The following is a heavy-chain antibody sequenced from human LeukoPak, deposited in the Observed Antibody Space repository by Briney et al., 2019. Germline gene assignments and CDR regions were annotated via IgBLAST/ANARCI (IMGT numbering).Heavy chain of an antibody. CDR3: ARPVAETGLDY. J-gene: IGHJ4*02. CDR2: IYPGDSDT. V-gene: IGHV5-51*01. CDR1: GYTFTSYW. D-gene: IGHD1-14*01. Sequence: GESLKISCKASGYTFTSYWIGWVRQMPGKGLEWMGIIYPGDSDTRYSPSFQGQVTISADKSISTAYLQWSSLKASDTAMYYCARPVAETGLDYWGQGTLVTVSS.